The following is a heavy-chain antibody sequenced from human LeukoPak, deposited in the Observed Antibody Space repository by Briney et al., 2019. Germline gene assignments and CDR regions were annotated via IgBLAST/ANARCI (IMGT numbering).Heavy chain of an antibody. Sequence: SETLSLTCTVSGGSISSSSYYWSWIRQPPGTGLEWIGEINHSGSTNYNPSLKSRVTISVDTSKNQFSLKLSSVTAADTAVYYCARHVRASYLRPFDYWGQGTLVTVSS. V-gene: IGHV4-39*01. D-gene: IGHD1-26*01. CDR2: INHSGST. CDR1: GGSISSSSYY. CDR3: ARHVRASYLRPFDY. J-gene: IGHJ4*02.